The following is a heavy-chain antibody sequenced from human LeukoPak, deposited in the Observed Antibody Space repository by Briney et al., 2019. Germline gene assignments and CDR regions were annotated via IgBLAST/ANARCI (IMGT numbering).Heavy chain of an antibody. J-gene: IGHJ6*02. V-gene: IGHV3-30-3*01. Sequence: PGGSLRLSCAASGFTFSDYAMHWVRQAPGEGLEWVAVMLHDGSNQYYAAPVKGRFTISRDNSKNTLFLQINSLRIEDTAVYYCAKDNYGLDVWGQGTTVTVS. CDR3: AKDNYGLDV. CDR2: MLHDGSNQ. CDR1: GFTFSDYA.